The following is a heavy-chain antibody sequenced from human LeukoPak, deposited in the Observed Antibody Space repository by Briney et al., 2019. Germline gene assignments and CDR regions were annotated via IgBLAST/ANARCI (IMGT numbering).Heavy chain of an antibody. CDR3: ARAGVTMVRGVIIHSNNFDY. Sequence: GGSLRLSCAASGFTFSSYSMNWVRQAPGKGLEWVSSISSSSSYIYYADSVKGRFTISRDNAKNSLYLQMNSLRAEDTAVYYCARAGVTMVRGVIIHSNNFDYWGQGTLVTVSS. CDR1: GFTFSSYS. CDR2: ISSSSSYI. V-gene: IGHV3-21*01. D-gene: IGHD3-10*01. J-gene: IGHJ4*02.